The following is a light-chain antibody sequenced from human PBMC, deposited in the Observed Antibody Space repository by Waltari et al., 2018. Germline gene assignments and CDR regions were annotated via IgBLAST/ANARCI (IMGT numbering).Light chain of an antibody. Sequence: EIVMTQSPATLSVSPVERVTLPCRASQSVSSNLAWYQQKPGQAPRLLIHDSSARANGTAARFSGSGSGTEFTLTLTGLQSEDFALYYCQQYNNWPPLTFGGGTKVEIK. CDR2: DSS. J-gene: IGKJ4*01. CDR1: QSVSSN. CDR3: QQYNNWPPLT. V-gene: IGKV3-15*01.